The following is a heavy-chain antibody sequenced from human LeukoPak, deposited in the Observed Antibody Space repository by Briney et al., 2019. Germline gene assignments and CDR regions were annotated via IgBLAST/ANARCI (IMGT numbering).Heavy chain of an antibody. CDR3: ARRHRYFDPAQGGHWFDP. CDR1: GYNFNTYW. CDR2: IRPMNSDM. Sequence: GESLKISCKGSGYNFNTYWVAWVRQLPGKGLEWMGIIRPMNSDMRYSPSFQGQVTISADKSINTAYLQWSSLKASDTAMYYCARRHRYFDPAQGGHWFDPWGQGTLVTVSS. D-gene: IGHD3-9*01. J-gene: IGHJ5*02. V-gene: IGHV5-51*01.